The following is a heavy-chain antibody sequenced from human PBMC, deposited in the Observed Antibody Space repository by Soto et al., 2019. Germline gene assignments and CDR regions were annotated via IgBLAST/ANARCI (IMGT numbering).Heavy chain of an antibody. CDR1: GFTFSSYS. CDR2: ISSSSSTI. CDR3: ARDPGVYSNYLRGYYYGMDV. V-gene: IGHV3-48*02. D-gene: IGHD4-4*01. Sequence: GGSLRLSCAASGFTFSSYSMNWVRQAPGKGLEWVSYISSSSSTIYYADSVKGRFTISRDNAKNSLYLQMNSLRDEDTAVYYCARDPGVYSNYLRGYYYGMDVWGQGTTVTVS. J-gene: IGHJ6*02.